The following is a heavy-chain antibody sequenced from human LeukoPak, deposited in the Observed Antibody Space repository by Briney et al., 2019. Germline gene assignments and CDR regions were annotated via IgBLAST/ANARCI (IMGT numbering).Heavy chain of an antibody. CDR3: ARFPPSRWT. J-gene: IGHJ5*02. CDR2: INHSGST. Sequence: GSLRLSCAASGFTFSSYSMNWVRQAPGKGLEWIGEINHSGSTNYNPSLKSRVTISVDTSKNQFSLKLSSVTAADTAVYYCARFPPSRWTWGQGTLVTVSS. V-gene: IGHV4-34*01. CDR1: GFTFSSYS. D-gene: IGHD4-23*01.